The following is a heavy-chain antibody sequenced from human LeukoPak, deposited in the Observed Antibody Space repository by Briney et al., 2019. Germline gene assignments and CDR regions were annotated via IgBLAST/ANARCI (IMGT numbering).Heavy chain of an antibody. CDR3: AARNY. J-gene: IGHJ4*02. Sequence: GGSLRLSCAASGLTFSDYSINWVRQAPGKGLEWVSSINPTSTSIYYADAVKGRFTISRDNARSSLYLQMNSLRAEDTAVYYCAARNYWGQGTLVTVSS. V-gene: IGHV3-21*01. D-gene: IGHD1-14*01. CDR1: GLTFSDYS. CDR2: INPTSTSI.